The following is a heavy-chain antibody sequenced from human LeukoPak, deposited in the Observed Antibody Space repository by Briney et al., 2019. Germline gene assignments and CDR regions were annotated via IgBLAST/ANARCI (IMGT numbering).Heavy chain of an antibody. Sequence: PSETLSLTCTVSGGSISSYYWSWIRQPPGKGLEWIGYIYYSGSTNYNPSLKSRVTISVDTSKNQFSLKLSSVTAADTAVYYCARMYPGQFDYWGQGTLVTVSS. J-gene: IGHJ4*02. CDR3: ARMYPGQFDY. V-gene: IGHV4-59*01. CDR2: IYYSGST. CDR1: GGSISSYY. D-gene: IGHD2-2*01.